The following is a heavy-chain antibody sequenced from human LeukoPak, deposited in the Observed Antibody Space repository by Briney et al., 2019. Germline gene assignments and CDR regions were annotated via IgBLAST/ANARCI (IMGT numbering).Heavy chain of an antibody. CDR3: ARVEDYDRYALFDP. V-gene: IGHV4-39*07. CDR2: IYYSGST. J-gene: IGHJ5*02. D-gene: IGHD4-17*01. Sequence: SETLSLTCTVSGGSISSYYWGWIRQPPGKGLEWIGSIYYSGSTYYNPSLKSRVTISVDTSKNQFSLKLSSVTAADTAVYYCARVEDYDRYALFDPWGQGTLVTVSS. CDR1: GGSISSYY.